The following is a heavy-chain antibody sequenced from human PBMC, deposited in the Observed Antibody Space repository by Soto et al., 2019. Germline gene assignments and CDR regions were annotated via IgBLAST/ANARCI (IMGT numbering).Heavy chain of an antibody. J-gene: IGHJ6*03. CDR3: ARAPGALYYDILTGYPYYMDV. D-gene: IGHD3-9*01. Sequence: ASVKVSCKASGYTFTSYGISWVRHAPGQGLEWMGWISAYNGNTNYAQKLQGRVTMTTDTSTSTAYMELRSLRSDDTAVYYCARAPGALYYDILTGYPYYMDVWG. CDR1: GYTFTSYG. CDR2: ISAYNGNT. V-gene: IGHV1-18*01.